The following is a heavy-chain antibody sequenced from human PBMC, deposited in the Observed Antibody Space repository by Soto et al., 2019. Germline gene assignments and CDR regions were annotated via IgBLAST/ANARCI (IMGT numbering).Heavy chain of an antibody. V-gene: IGHV1-18*01. J-gene: IGHJ4*02. CDR2: ISAYNGNT. Sequence: GYTFTSYGISWVRQAPGQGLEWMGWISAYNGNTNYAQKLQGRVTMTTDTSTSTAYMELRSLRSDDTAVYYCARSVVVAAEFDYWGQGTLVTVSS. D-gene: IGHD2-15*01. CDR3: ARSVVVAAEFDY. CDR1: GYTFTSYG.